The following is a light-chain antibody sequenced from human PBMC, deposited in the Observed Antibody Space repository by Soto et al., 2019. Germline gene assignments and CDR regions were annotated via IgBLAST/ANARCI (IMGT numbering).Light chain of an antibody. CDR1: QRISSY. J-gene: IGKJ4*01. V-gene: IGKV1-39*01. CDR3: QQTYRTLLT. Sequence: EIQMTQSPSSLSASVGDRVTITCRASQRISSYLNWYQQKPGKAPKLLTYGASSLESGVPARFSGSGTGTDFTLTISNLQPEDFATYYCQQTYRTLLTFGGGTKVEI. CDR2: GAS.